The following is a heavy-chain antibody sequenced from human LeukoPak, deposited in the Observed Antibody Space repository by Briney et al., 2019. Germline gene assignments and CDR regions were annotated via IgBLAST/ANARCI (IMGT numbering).Heavy chain of an antibody. D-gene: IGHD2-2*02. Sequence: SVKVSCKASGGTFSSCAISWVRQAPGQGPEWMGGIIPIFGTANYAQKFQGRVTITADESTSTAYMELSSLRSEDTAVYYCARGCSSTSCYTSGLAPWFDPWGQGTLVTVSS. CDR3: ARGCSSTSCYTSGLAPWFDP. J-gene: IGHJ5*02. V-gene: IGHV1-69*13. CDR1: GGTFSSCA. CDR2: IIPIFGTA.